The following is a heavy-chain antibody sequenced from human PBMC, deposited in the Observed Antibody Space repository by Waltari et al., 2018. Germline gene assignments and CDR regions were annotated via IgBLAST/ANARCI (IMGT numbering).Heavy chain of an antibody. J-gene: IGHJ4*02. D-gene: IGHD6-19*01. V-gene: IGHV1-46*01. CDR2: INPSGGST. CDR3: ARDPAVAGYFDY. Sequence: QVQLVQSGAEVKKPGASVKVSCKASGYTFTSYYMPWVRQAPGQGLEWMGIINPSGGSTSYAQKFQGRVTMTRDTSTSTVYMELSSLRSEDTAVYYCARDPAVAGYFDYWGQGTLVTVSS. CDR1: GYTFTSYY.